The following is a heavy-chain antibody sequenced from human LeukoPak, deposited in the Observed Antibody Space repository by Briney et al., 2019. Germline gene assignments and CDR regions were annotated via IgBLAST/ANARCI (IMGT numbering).Heavy chain of an antibody. Sequence: GGSLRLSCAASGLTFSSYAMIWFRQSPGKALECVSAISCSGRSTYYADSVKGRFTISRDNSKNTLYLQMNSLRAEDTAVYYCAKVSGSGSYNRWTHFDYWGQGTLVTVSS. D-gene: IGHD1-26*01. V-gene: IGHV3-23*01. CDR2: ISCSGRST. CDR1: GLTFSSYA. CDR3: AKVSGSGSYNRWTHFDY. J-gene: IGHJ4*02.